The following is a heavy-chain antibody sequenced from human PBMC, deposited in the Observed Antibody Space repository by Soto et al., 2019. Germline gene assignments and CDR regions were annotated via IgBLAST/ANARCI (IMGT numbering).Heavy chain of an antibody. CDR2: MTPNSGNT. CDR3: ARNPYGSGLFDP. J-gene: IGHJ5*02. Sequence: QMHLVQSGAEVKKPGASVKVSSKASGYNFIDYDINWVRQFTGQGLEWMGWMTPNSGNTGYAQKFQGRVTLTRDTSMGAAYMELSSLKSEDTAVYYCARNPYGSGLFDPWGQGTLVTVSS. CDR1: GYNFIDYD. V-gene: IGHV1-8*01. D-gene: IGHD6-19*01.